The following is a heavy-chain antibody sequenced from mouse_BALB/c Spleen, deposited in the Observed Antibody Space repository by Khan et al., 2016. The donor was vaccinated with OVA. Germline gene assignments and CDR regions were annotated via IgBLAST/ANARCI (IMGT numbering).Heavy chain of an antibody. Sequence: EVQLQQSGPGLVKPSQSLSLTCTVTGYSITSDYAWNWIRQFPGNKLEWMGYISSSGSTSYNPSLKGRISITRDTSTTQFFLQLKSVTTEDTATYFVAGSLYHSYGDALDYWGRGTSVTVSS. D-gene: IGHD1-1*01. CDR1: GYSITSDYA. CDR2: ISSSGST. CDR3: AGSLYHSYGDALDY. V-gene: IGHV3-2*02. J-gene: IGHJ4*01.